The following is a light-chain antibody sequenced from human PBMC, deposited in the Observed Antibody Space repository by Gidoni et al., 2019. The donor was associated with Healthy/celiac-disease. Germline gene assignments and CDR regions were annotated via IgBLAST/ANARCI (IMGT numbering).Light chain of an antibody. CDR3: QAWDLARV. J-gene: IGLJ3*02. CDR2: QDR. V-gene: IGLV3-1*01. CDR1: KLGDKY. Sequence: SYELTQPPSVSVSPGQTASITCSGDKLGDKYSCWYQQKPGQSPLLVIYQDRKRPSGIPERFSGSNSGNTATLTISGTQAMDEADYYCQAWDLARVFGGGTKLTVL.